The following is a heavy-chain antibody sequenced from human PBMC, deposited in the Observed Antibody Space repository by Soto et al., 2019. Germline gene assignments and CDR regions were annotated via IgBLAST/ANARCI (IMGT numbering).Heavy chain of an antibody. CDR2: IYYSGST. CDR3: ARDRDCSGGSCYKVPNYFDY. Sequence: SETLSLTCTVSGGSISSYYWSWIRQPPGRGLEWIGYIYYSGSTNYNPSLKSRVTISVDTSKNQFSLKLSSVTAADTAVYYCARDRDCSGGSCYKVPNYFDYWGQGTLVTVSS. V-gene: IGHV4-59*01. D-gene: IGHD2-15*01. CDR1: GGSISSYY. J-gene: IGHJ4*02.